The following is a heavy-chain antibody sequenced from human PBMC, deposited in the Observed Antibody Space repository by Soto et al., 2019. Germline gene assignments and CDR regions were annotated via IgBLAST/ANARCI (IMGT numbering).Heavy chain of an antibody. CDR2: VNPRDGTT. CDR3: ARMNWNDVPFGFDY. D-gene: IGHD1-1*01. Sequence: GASVKVSCKASGYTFTNFFIHWVRQAPGQGLEWMGIVNPRDGTTTYAQSFLGSVAMTRDTSTTTLYLDLRNLRSDDTAVYYCARMNWNDVPFGFDYWGQGTQVTVSS. CDR1: GYTFTNFF. J-gene: IGHJ4*02. V-gene: IGHV1-46*01.